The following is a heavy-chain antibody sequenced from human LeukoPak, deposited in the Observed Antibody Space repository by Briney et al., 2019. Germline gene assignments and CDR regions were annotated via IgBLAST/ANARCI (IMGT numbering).Heavy chain of an antibody. CDR3: ARGTPMTTVIAFDP. J-gene: IGHJ5*02. CDR2: IYYSGST. D-gene: IGHD4-11*01. CDR1: GGSINSYY. Sequence: PSETLSLTCTVSGGSINSYYWSWIRQPPGKGLEWIGYIYYSGSTNYNPSLKSRVTISVDTSKNQFSLRLSSVTAADTAVYYCARGTPMTTVIAFDPWGQGTLVTVSS. V-gene: IGHV4-59*01.